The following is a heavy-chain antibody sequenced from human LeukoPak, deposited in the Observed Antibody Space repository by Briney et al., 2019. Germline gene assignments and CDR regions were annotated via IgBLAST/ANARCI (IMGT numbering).Heavy chain of an antibody. D-gene: IGHD5-12*01. V-gene: IGHV3-66*01. CDR3: ARDKTSGYGIDY. J-gene: IGHJ4*02. CDR1: GFTVSSNF. Sequence: GGSLRLSCAASGFTVSSNFMSWVRQAPGKGLEWVSVIYSGGSTYYADSVKGRFTISRDNSKNTLYLQMNSLRAEDTAVYYCARDKTSGYGIDYWGQGTLVTVSS. CDR2: IYSGGST.